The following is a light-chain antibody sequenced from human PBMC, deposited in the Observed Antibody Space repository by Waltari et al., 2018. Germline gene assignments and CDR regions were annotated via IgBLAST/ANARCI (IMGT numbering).Light chain of an antibody. CDR3: QQRGDWPPWT. CDR2: DAS. J-gene: IGKJ1*01. CDR1: QSVSSY. V-gene: IGKV3-11*01. Sequence: ETVLTQSPATLSLSPGERATLSFRASQSVSSYLAWYQQKPGQAPRLLICDASNRATGIPARFSGSGSGTDFSLTIDSLEPEDFAVYYCQQRGDWPPWTFGQGTKVEIK.